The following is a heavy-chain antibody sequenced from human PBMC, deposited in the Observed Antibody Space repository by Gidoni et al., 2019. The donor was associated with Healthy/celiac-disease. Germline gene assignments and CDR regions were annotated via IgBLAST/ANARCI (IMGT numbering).Heavy chain of an antibody. J-gene: IGHJ5*02. CDR2: IYYSGST. V-gene: IGHV4-31*03. CDR1: GGSISSGGYY. D-gene: IGHD3-10*01. CDR3: ARDRYYGSGARGRWFDP. Sequence: QVQLQESGPGLVKPSQTLSLTCTVSGGSISSGGYYWSWIRQHPGKGLEWIGYIYYSGSTYYNPSLKSRVTISVDTSKNQFSLKLSSVTAADTAVYYCARDRYYGSGARGRWFDPWGQGTLVTVSS.